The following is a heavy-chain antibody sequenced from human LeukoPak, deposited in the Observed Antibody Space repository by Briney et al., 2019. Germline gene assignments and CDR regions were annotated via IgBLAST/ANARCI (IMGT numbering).Heavy chain of an antibody. Sequence: GGSLRLSCAASGFTFSSYAMSWVRQAPGKGLEWVSGISGSGGSTYYADSVKGRFTISRDNSKNTLYLQMNSLRAEDTAVYYCAKSKFERNDFWSGYYLFDYWGQGTLVTVSS. CDR2: ISGSGGST. J-gene: IGHJ4*02. CDR3: AKSKFERNDFWSGYYLFDY. CDR1: GFTFSSYA. V-gene: IGHV3-23*01. D-gene: IGHD3-3*01.